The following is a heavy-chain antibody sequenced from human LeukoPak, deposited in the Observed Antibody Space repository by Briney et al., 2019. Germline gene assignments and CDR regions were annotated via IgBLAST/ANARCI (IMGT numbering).Heavy chain of an antibody. J-gene: IGHJ3*02. V-gene: IGHV4-34*01. CDR3: AREYSSSSPAFDI. CDR1: GGSISSYY. Sequence: SETLSLTCTVSGGSISSYYWSWIRQPPGKGLEWIGEISHSGSTNYNPSLKSRVTISIDTSKNQFSLKLSSVTAADTAVYYCAREYSSSSPAFDIWGQGTMVTVSS. CDR2: ISHSGST. D-gene: IGHD6-6*01.